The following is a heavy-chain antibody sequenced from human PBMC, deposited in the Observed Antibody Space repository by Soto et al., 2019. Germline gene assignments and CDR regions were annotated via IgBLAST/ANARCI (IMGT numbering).Heavy chain of an antibody. Sequence: ASVKVSCKASGYMFISYGINWVRQAPGQGLEWMGWISAYNGNTKYPQNLQGRVTMTTDTSTSTAYMEMRSLRSDDTAVYYCVRDLDGSGSYYTDYWGPGTLVTVSS. V-gene: IGHV1-18*01. CDR1: GYMFISYG. D-gene: IGHD3-10*01. CDR3: VRDLDGSGSYYTDY. CDR2: ISAYNGNT. J-gene: IGHJ4*02.